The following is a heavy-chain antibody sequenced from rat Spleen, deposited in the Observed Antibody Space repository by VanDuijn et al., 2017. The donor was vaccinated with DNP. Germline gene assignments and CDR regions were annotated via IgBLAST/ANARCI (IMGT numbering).Heavy chain of an antibody. Sequence: EVQLVESGGGLVQPGRSLKLSCAASGFTFSDYYMAWVRPAPTKGLEWVAYISYDGGDTYNGDSVKGRFTISRDNAKSTLYLQMNSLRSEDMATYYCARHVLPLRVWDYWGQGVMVTVSS. V-gene: IGHV5-22*01. J-gene: IGHJ2*01. CDR2: ISYDGGDT. CDR1: GFTFSDYY. CDR3: ARHVLPLRVWDY. D-gene: IGHD1-4*01.